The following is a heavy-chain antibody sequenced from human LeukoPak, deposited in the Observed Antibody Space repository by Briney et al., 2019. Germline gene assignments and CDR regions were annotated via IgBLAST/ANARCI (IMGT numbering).Heavy chain of an antibody. D-gene: IGHD6-19*01. Sequence: SETLSLTCTVSGGSISSHFWSWIRQPPGKGLEWIGYVYHSGNTFYNPSLQSRVTISIDSSKNQLSLKLTSVTAADTALYFCASTVVAGSIYYFNYWGQGTLVAVSS. J-gene: IGHJ4*02. CDR2: VYHSGNT. CDR1: GGSISSHF. CDR3: ASTVVAGSIYYFNY. V-gene: IGHV4-59*08.